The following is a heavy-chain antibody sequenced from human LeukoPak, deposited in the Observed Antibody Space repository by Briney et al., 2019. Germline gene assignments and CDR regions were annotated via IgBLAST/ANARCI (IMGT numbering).Heavy chain of an antibody. Sequence: PGRSLRLSCAASGFTFDDYATHWVRQAPGKGLEWVSGINWNSGRIGYADSVKGRFTISRDNAKNSLYLQMNSLRAEDTALYYCAKDTIEVAGTDSFDYWGQGTLVTVSS. J-gene: IGHJ4*02. D-gene: IGHD6-19*01. CDR3: AKDTIEVAGTDSFDY. CDR2: INWNSGRI. CDR1: GFTFDDYA. V-gene: IGHV3-9*01.